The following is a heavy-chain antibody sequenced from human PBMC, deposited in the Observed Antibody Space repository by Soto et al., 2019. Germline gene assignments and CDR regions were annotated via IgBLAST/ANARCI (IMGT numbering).Heavy chain of an antibody. J-gene: IGHJ4*02. CDR2: IYYSGST. Sequence: ETLSLTCTVSGGSISSSSYYWGWIRQPPGKGLEWIGSIYYSGSTYYNPSLKSRVTISVDTSKNQFSLKLSSVTAADTAVYYCARRYYGDYPPDYWGQGTLVTVSS. CDR1: GGSISSSSYY. CDR3: ARRYYGDYPPDY. D-gene: IGHD4-17*01. V-gene: IGHV4-39*01.